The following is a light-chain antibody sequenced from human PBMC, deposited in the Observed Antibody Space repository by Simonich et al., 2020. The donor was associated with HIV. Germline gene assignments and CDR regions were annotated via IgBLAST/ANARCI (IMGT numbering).Light chain of an antibody. CDR2: NVT. CDR3: SSYTSSSTWV. Sequence: QSALTQPASVSGSPGQSITISCIGTSSDFGTYNYVSWYQHHPGKAPKLIIFNVTERPSGTSIRFSGSKSVNTASLTISGLQAEDEADFYCSSYTSSSTWVFGGGTKVTVL. J-gene: IGLJ3*02. V-gene: IGLV2-14*03. CDR1: SSDFGTYNY.